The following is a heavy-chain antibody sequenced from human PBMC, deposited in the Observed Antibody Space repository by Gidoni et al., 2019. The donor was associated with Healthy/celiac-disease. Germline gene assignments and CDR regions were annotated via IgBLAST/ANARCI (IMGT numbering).Heavy chain of an antibody. J-gene: IGHJ4*02. V-gene: IGHV1-46*03. Sequence: QVQLVQSGAEVKKPGASVKVSCKASGDNFTSYDRHWVRQAPGQGLGLMGRINPSGGSTSYAQKFQGRVTMTRDTSTSTVYMELSSLRSEATAVYYCASTGRAVAGTEVFLFNYWGQGTLVTVSS. CDR2: INPSGGST. CDR3: ASTGRAVAGTEVFLFNY. CDR1: GDNFTSYD. D-gene: IGHD6-19*01.